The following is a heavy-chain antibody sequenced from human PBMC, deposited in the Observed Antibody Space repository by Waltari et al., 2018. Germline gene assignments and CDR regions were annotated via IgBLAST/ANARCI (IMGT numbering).Heavy chain of an antibody. CDR1: GFTFSHYI. Sequence: EVQLVESGGDLVQPGGSLRLSCAASGFTFSHYIMSWDRQAPGKGLERVSGISGSGISTYYADSVKGRFTISRDNSKNTLYLQMSSLRADDAAIYYCAKGDGGSSTRYFDSWGQGTLVTVSS. J-gene: IGHJ4*02. V-gene: IGHV3-23*04. CDR3: AKGDGGSSTRYFDS. D-gene: IGHD1-26*01. CDR2: ISGSGIST.